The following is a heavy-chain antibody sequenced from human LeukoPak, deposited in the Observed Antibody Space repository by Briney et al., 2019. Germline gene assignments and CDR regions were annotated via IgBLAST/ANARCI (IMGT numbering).Heavy chain of an antibody. Sequence: SETLSLTCTVSGGSISSTSYYWGWIRQPPGKGLEWIGSIYYSGSTNYNPSLKSRVTISLDTSKNQISLKLSSVTAADTAVYYCARHTTVVPPHYFDYWGQGTQVTVSS. V-gene: IGHV4-39*01. CDR2: IYYSGST. D-gene: IGHD4-23*01. CDR1: GGSISSTSYY. J-gene: IGHJ4*02. CDR3: ARHTTVVPPHYFDY.